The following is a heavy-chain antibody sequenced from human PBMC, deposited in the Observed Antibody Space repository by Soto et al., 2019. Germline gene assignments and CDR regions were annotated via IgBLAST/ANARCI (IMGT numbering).Heavy chain of an antibody. CDR3: GKILVGATGHTDADS. CDR2: IDNNGVT. J-gene: IGHJ4*02. CDR1: GGSVYSNGHY. D-gene: IGHD2-15*01. V-gene: IGHV4-39*01. Sequence: PSETLSLTCIVSGGSVYSNGHYWGWIRQPPGKGLEWIGSIDNNGVTNYNSSLKSRVTISRDTSKNQFSLRLTSVTAADTAVYYLGKILVGATGHTDADSWGPGTLVTVSS.